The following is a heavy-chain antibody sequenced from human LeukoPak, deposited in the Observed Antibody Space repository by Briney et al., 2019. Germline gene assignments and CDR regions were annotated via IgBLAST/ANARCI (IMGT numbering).Heavy chain of an antibody. Sequence: GGSLRLSCAASGFPLSSYSINWVRQAPGKGLEWVSYINIDSITVNYVDSVKGRLTISRDNAKNSLYLQMNSLRAEDTAVYYCSTAKFDNWGQGTLVTVSS. CDR3: STAKFDN. V-gene: IGHV3-48*01. CDR1: GFPLSSYS. CDR2: INIDSITV. J-gene: IGHJ4*02.